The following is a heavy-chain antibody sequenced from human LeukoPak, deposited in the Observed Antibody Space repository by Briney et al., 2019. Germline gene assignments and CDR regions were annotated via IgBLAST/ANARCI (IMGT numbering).Heavy chain of an antibody. CDR1: GFTFSSYA. CDR2: ISWNTDNI. V-gene: IGHV3-9*01. Sequence: PGGSLRLSCAASGFTFSSYAMHWVRQAPGKGLEWVSGISWNTDNIGYADSVKGRFTISRDNAKNSLFLQMNSLRAEDTALYYCAKAMVARQQLPYFFDSWGQGTLVTVSS. CDR3: AKAMVARQQLPYFFDS. J-gene: IGHJ4*02. D-gene: IGHD6-13*01.